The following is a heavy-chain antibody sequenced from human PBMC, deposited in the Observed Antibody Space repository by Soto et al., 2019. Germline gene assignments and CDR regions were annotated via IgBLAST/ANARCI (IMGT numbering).Heavy chain of an antibody. CDR1: GFSLRTSGVG. CDR3: AKSGSSGWYGWFDP. V-gene: IGHV2-5*01. J-gene: IGHJ5*02. CDR2: IYWNDDK. Sequence: SGPTLVNPTQTLTLTCSFSGFSLRTSGVGVGWIRQPPGKALEWLGFIYWNDDKRYSPSLKSRLTITKDTSKNQVVLTMTNMDPVDTATYYCAKSGSSGWYGWFDPWGQGTLVTVSS. D-gene: IGHD6-19*01.